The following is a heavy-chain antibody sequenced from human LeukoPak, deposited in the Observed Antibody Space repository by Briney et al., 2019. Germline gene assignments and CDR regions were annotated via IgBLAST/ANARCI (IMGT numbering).Heavy chain of an antibody. CDR1: GGSFSGYY. D-gene: IGHD1-1*01. Sequence: PSETLSLTCAVYGGSFSGYYWNWIRQPPGKGLEWIGEINHSGSTNYNPSLKRRVTISIDTSKNQFSLNLRFVTAADTAVYYCAKGNRGDNWNDPVIGFDIWGQGTMVTVSS. V-gene: IGHV4-34*01. CDR2: INHSGST. CDR3: AKGNRGDNWNDPVIGFDI. J-gene: IGHJ3*02.